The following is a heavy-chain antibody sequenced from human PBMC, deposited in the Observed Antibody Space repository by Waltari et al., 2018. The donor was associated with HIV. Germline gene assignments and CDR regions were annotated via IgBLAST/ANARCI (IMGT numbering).Heavy chain of an antibody. J-gene: IGHJ4*02. Sequence: EVQLVESGGGLVKPGGSLRLSCAASGVPFSSYSMNWVRQAPGKGLEWVSSISSSSTFIYYADSVKGRFTISRDNAKNSLYLQMNSLRAEDTAVYYCARDRQGTVTKDFDYWGQGTLVTVSS. CDR3: ARDRQGTVTKDFDY. CDR2: ISSSSTFI. D-gene: IGHD4-17*01. CDR1: GVPFSSYS. V-gene: IGHV3-21*01.